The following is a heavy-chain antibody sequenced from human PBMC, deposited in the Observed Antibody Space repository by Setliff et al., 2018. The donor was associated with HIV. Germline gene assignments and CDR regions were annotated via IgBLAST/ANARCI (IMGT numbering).Heavy chain of an antibody. V-gene: IGHV3-11*04. CDR1: GFTFSDHY. CDR3: ARDSPQGWNRPRDMDV. CDR2: INNNGDTT. D-gene: IGHD1-1*01. J-gene: IGHJ6*03. Sequence: GGSLRLSCVASGFTFSDHYMNWIRQAPGKGLEWVSYINNNGDTTYYADSVKGRFTISRDNAKNSLYLQMSNLRVEDTAVYYCARDSPQGWNRPRDMDVWGKGTTVNVSS.